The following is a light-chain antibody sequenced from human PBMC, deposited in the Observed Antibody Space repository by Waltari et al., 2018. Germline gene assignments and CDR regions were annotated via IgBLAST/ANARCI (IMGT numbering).Light chain of an antibody. V-gene: IGKV3-11*01. CDR1: QSVTNY. Sequence: EIVLTQSPAILSLSPGERASLSCRASQSVTNYLAWYQQQPGQAPRLLIYDTSNRATGIPARFSGSGFVTDFTLTISSLEPEDFAVYDCQQRRDWPLTFGGGTKVEIK. J-gene: IGKJ4*01. CDR2: DTS. CDR3: QQRRDWPLT.